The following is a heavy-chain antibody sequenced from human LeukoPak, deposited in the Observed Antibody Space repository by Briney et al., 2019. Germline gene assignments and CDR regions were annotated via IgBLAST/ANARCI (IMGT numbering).Heavy chain of an antibody. Sequence: AGGSLRLSCAASGFTFSDYYMSWIRQAPGKGLEWVSYISSSGSTIYYADSVKGRFTISRDNAKNSLYLQMNSLRAEDTAVYYCARDFIRDYYDSSGPRDAFDIWGQGTMVTVSS. CDR2: ISSSGSTI. CDR3: ARDFIRDYYDSSGPRDAFDI. CDR1: GFTFSDYY. D-gene: IGHD3-22*01. V-gene: IGHV3-11*01. J-gene: IGHJ3*02.